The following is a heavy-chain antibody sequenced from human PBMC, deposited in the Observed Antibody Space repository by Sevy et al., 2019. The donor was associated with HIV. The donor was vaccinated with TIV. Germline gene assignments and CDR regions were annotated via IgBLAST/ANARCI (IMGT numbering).Heavy chain of an antibody. CDR1: GFSVSNSY. CDR2: IYSGDST. J-gene: IGHJ3*02. CDR3: ARLSVYYYDRSGYYTTGHAFDI. Sequence: GGSLRLSCAASGFSVSNSYMSWVRHAPGKGLQWVSVIYSGDSTYYTDSVKGRFTISRDNSKNTLYLQMNSLRAEDTAVYYCARLSVYYYDRSGYYTTGHAFDIWGQGTMVTVSS. V-gene: IGHV3-53*01. D-gene: IGHD3-22*01.